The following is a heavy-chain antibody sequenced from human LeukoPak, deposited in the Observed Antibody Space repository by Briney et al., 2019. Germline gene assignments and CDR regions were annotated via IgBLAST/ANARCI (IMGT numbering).Heavy chain of an antibody. Sequence: GGSLRLSCAASGFTFSDYNMRWIRQAPGKGLEWVSSISRSDSTKYYADSLKGRFTISRDNAKNSLFLKMNSLRAEDTAVYYCARVLRYCSGGNCYSGGLGYMDVWGKGTTVTISS. V-gene: IGHV3-11*01. D-gene: IGHD2-15*01. CDR3: ARVLRYCSGGNCYSGGLGYMDV. J-gene: IGHJ6*03. CDR1: GFTFSDYN. CDR2: ISRSDSTK.